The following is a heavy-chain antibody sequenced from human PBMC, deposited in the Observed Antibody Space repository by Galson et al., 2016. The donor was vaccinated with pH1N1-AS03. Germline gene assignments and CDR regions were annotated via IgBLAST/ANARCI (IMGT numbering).Heavy chain of an antibody. CDR2: VYDSGNT. V-gene: IGHV4-59*01. D-gene: IGHD4-17*01. CDR3: TRSYYRDYGDPPGGY. Sequence: VSGGSITINYWIWIRQPPGKGLEWIGYVYDSGNTHYNPSLKSRVAMSVDTSKNQFSLKLMSVTTADTAVYYCTRSYYRDYGDPPGGYWGQGTLVTVSS. J-gene: IGHJ4*02. CDR1: GGSITINY.